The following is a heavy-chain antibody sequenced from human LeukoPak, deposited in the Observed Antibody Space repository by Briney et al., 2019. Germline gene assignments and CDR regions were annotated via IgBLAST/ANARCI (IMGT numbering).Heavy chain of an antibody. Sequence: GGSLRLSCAASGFMFSSYAMSWVRQAPGKGLEWVSSISGSGDNTYYADSVKGRFAISRDNSKNTLSLQMNSLRAEDTAVYYCARDLKYYDSSGYFPTPFDYWGQGTLVTVSS. J-gene: IGHJ4*02. CDR1: GFMFSSYA. V-gene: IGHV3-23*01. D-gene: IGHD3-22*01. CDR3: ARDLKYYDSSGYFPTPFDY. CDR2: ISGSGDNT.